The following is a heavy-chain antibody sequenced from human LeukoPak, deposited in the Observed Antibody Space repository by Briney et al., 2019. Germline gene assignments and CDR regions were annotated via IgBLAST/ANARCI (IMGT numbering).Heavy chain of an antibody. CDR3: ARVGSPDSENSGWKLFFDY. D-gene: IGHD6-19*01. V-gene: IGHV1-18*01. CDR1: GYRFSNYG. Sequence: APVKVSCKASGYRFSNYGITWVRQAPGQGSECMGWISAYNGDTNYTQNFHARLTMTTDTSTNTAYMELRSLRSDDTAVYYCARVGSPDSENSGWKLFFDYWGQGTLVTVSS. CDR2: ISAYNGDT. J-gene: IGHJ4*02.